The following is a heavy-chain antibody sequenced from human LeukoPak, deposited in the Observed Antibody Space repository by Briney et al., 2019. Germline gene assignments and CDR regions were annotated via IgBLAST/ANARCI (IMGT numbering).Heavy chain of an antibody. CDR2: IYTSGST. V-gene: IGHV4-4*07. CDR3: ARHPRVENYDILTGYWKIPYYFDY. D-gene: IGHD3-9*01. J-gene: IGHJ4*02. Sequence: MPSETLSLTCTVSGGSISSYYWSWIRQPAGKGLEWIGRIYTSGSTYYNPSLKSRVTISVDTSKNQFSLKLSSVTAADTAVYYCARHPRVENYDILTGYWKIPYYFDYWGQGTWVTVSS. CDR1: GGSISSYY.